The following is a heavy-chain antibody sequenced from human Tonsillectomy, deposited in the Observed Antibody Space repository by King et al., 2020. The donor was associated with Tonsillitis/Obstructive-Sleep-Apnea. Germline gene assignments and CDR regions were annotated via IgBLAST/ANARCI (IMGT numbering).Heavy chain of an antibody. Sequence: QLVQSGGGLVKPGGSLRLSCAASGFTLSSYTMNWVRQAPGKGLEWVSSISGSSSYIYYADSMKGRLTISRDNARNSLYLQMNSLRAEDTALYYCARDTALEGYSGYGHFDYWGQGTLVTVSS. D-gene: IGHD5-12*01. CDR1: GFTLSSYT. J-gene: IGHJ4*02. CDR2: ISGSSSYI. CDR3: ARDTALEGYSGYGHFDY. V-gene: IGHV3-21*01.